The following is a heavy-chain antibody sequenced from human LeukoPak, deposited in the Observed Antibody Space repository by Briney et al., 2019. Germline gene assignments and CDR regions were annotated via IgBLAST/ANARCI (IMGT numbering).Heavy chain of an antibody. Sequence: GGSLRLSCAASGFTFSTYWMSWVRQARGQGLEWVANIKEDGSDKYYVDSVKGRFTISRDNAKNSLYLQMSSLRAEDTAVYYCARDSNRDGFNEKDYWGQGTLVTVSS. V-gene: IGHV3-7*01. CDR2: IKEDGSDK. CDR3: ARDSNRDGFNEKDY. J-gene: IGHJ4*02. CDR1: GFTFSTYW. D-gene: IGHD5-24*01.